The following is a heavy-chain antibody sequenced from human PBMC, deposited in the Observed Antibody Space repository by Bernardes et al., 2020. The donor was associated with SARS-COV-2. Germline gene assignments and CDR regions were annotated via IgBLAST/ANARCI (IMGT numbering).Heavy chain of an antibody. CDR1: GFTFSIYD. J-gene: IGHJ4*02. D-gene: IGHD6-13*01. CDR2: IGIAGDT. CDR3: ARVSSSSWPNFDY. Sequence: GGSLRLSCAASGFTFSIYDMHWVRQATGKGLEWVSAIGIAGDTYYPGSVKGRFTISRENAKNSLYLQMNSLRAEDTAVYYCARVSSSSWPNFDYWGQGTLVTVSS. V-gene: IGHV3-13*01.